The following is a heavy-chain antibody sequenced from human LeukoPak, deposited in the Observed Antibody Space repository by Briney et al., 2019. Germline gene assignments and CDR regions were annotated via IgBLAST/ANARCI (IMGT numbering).Heavy chain of an antibody. CDR2: IYHSGGT. Sequence: SETLSLTCSVSGDSITYFYWSWIRQPPGKGLEWIGSIYHSGGTYYNPSLKSRVTISVDTSKNQFSLKLSSVTAADTAVYYCARAIEVGAMTPFDYWGQGTLVTVSS. J-gene: IGHJ4*02. V-gene: IGHV4-38-2*02. D-gene: IGHD1-26*01. CDR3: ARAIEVGAMTPFDY. CDR1: GDSITYFY.